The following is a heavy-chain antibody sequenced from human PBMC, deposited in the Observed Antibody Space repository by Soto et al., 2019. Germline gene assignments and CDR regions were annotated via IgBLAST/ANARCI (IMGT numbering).Heavy chain of an antibody. CDR1: GTSIRGYY. CDR3: AREVSSSGSNHFDS. D-gene: IGHD3-10*01. CDR2: IYYTGTT. Sequence: PSETLSLTCSVSGTSIRGYYWTWIRQPPGKGLEWIGYIYYTGTTKYNPSLKSRVTISVDTSKNQFSLRLNSVTAADTAVYYCAREVSSSGSNHFDSWGQGALVTVSS. J-gene: IGHJ4*02. V-gene: IGHV4-59*01.